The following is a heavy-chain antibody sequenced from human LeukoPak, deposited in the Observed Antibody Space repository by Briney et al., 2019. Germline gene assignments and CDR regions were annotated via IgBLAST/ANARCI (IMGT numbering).Heavy chain of an antibody. Sequence: SGGSLRLSCAASGFTFSTYWMHWVRQAPGKGLVWVSRFSSDGSSTTYADSVKGRFTISRDNAKNTLYLQMNTLRAEDTAVYYCARNGYSYGYGAMDVWGQGTTVTVSS. V-gene: IGHV3-74*01. D-gene: IGHD5-18*01. CDR3: ARNGYSYGYGAMDV. J-gene: IGHJ6*02. CDR1: GFTFSTYW. CDR2: FSSDGSST.